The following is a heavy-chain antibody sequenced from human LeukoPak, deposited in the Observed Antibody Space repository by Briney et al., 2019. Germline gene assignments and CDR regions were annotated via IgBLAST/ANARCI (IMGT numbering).Heavy chain of an antibody. Sequence: QAGGSLRLSCAASGFTFSSYTMSWVRQAPGKGLEWVSTITTSDGNTYYADSVKGRFTISRDNSKNTLYLQMNSLRAEDTAVYYCAKDLGSTVVTPVGFDYWGQGTLVTVSS. CDR2: ITTSDGNT. J-gene: IGHJ4*02. CDR3: AKDLGSTVVTPVGFDY. D-gene: IGHD4-23*01. CDR1: GFTFSSYT. V-gene: IGHV3-23*01.